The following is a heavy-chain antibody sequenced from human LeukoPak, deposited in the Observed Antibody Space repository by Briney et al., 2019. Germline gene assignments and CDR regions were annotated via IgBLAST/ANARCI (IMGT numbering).Heavy chain of an antibody. V-gene: IGHV3-23*01. CDR1: GFTFSSYA. Sequence: PGGSLRLSCAASGFTFSSYAMSWVRQAPGKGLEWVSAISGSGGSTYYADSVKGRFTISRDNSKNTLYLQMNSLRAEDTAVYYCAKEQGSEGLPHYYYYYGMDVWGQGTTVTVSS. CDR3: AKEQGSEGLPHYYYYYGMDV. J-gene: IGHJ6*02. CDR2: ISGSGGST. D-gene: IGHD6-25*01.